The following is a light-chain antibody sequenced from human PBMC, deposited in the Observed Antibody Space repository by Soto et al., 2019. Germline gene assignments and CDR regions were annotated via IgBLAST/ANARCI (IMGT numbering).Light chain of an antibody. J-gene: IGLJ3*02. CDR2: DNN. CDR1: SSNIEAGYA. CDR3: QSYDSSLSSWV. V-gene: IGLV1-40*01. Sequence: QSALTQPPSVSGAPGQRVTISCTGSSSNIEAGYAVHWYQQLPGTAPKLLIYDNNNRPSGVPDRFSGSKSGTSASLAITGLQAEDEADYYCQSYDSSLSSWVFGGGTKLTVL.